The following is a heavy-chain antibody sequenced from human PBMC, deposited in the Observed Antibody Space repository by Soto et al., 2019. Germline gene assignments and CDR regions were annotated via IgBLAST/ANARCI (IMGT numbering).Heavy chain of an antibody. CDR2: IGYDGSNK. Sequence: QVQLVESGGGVVQPGRSLRLSCAASGFTFSSYGMHWVRQAPGKGLEWVTVIGYDGSNKYYADSVKGRFTISRDNSKNPLYLEMNSVSAEATAVYSCARDFGSDSFNYWGQDTLVTFSS. V-gene: IGHV3-33*01. CDR3: ARDFGSDSFNY. J-gene: IGHJ4*02. CDR1: GFTFSSYG. D-gene: IGHD3-10*01.